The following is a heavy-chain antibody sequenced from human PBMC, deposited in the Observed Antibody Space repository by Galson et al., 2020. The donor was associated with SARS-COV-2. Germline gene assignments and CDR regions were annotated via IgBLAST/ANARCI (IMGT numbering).Heavy chain of an antibody. J-gene: IGHJ4*02. CDR2: ISWNSGSI. CDR1: GFTIDDYA. D-gene: IGHD1-26*01. Sequence: SMKISCAASGFTIDDYALHWVRQAPGTGLEWVSGISWNSGSIGYADSVKGRLTISRDNAKNSLYLQMNSLRAEDTALYYCAKGRRAWELLGGVDYWGQGTLVTVSS. CDR3: AKGRRAWELLGGVDY. V-gene: IGHV3-9*01.